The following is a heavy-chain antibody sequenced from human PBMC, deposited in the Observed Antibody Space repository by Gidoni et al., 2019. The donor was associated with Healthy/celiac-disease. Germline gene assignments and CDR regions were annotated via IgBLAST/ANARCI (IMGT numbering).Heavy chain of an antibody. CDR3: ARVIRIAVAGSGWFDP. Sequence: QLQLQESGPGLVKPSDTLSLTCTVSGGSISSSSYYWGWIRQPPGKGLEWIGSIYYSGSTYYNPSLKSRVTISVDTSKNQFSLKLSSVTAADTAGYYCARVIRIAVAGSGWFDPWGQGTLVTVSS. CDR2: IYYSGST. CDR1: GGSISSSSYY. D-gene: IGHD6-19*01. V-gene: IGHV4-39*07. J-gene: IGHJ5*02.